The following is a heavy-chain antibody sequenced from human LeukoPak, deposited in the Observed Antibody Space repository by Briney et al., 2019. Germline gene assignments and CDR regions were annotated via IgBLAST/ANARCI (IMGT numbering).Heavy chain of an antibody. CDR1: GGSISSYY. V-gene: IGHV4-59*12. D-gene: IGHD3-10*01. J-gene: IGHJ6*04. Sequence: SETLSLTCTVSGGSISSYYWSWIRQPPGKGLEWIGYIYYSGSTYYNPSLKSRVTISVDTSKNQFSLKLSSVTAADTAVYYCARGEEVRGVIVSYYYYGMDVWGKGTTVTVSS. CDR3: ARGEEVRGVIVSYYYYGMDV. CDR2: IYYSGST.